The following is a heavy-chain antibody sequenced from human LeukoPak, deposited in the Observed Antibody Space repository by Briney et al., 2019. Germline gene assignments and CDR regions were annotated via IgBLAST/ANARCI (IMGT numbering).Heavy chain of an antibody. J-gene: IGHJ4*02. CDR3: ARSSPGTYHY. Sequence: ASVKVSCKTSGYNFASYTMHWLRQAPGQSPEWMGSINGDNGNTKYSEKFQGRVTFTRDTSASSAYMELSRLRSEDTAVYYCARSSPGTYHYWGQGTLVTVSS. V-gene: IGHV1-3*01. CDR1: GYNFASYT. D-gene: IGHD3-10*01. CDR2: INGDNGNT.